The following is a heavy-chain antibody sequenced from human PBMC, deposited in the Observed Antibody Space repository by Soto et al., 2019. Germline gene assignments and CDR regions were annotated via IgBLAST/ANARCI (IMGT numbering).Heavy chain of an antibody. CDR2: INPNSGGT. D-gene: IGHD3-3*01. CDR1: GYTFTGYY. Sequence: ASVKFSCKASGYTFTGYYMHWVRQAPGQGLEWMGWINPNSGGTNYAQKFQGWVTMTRDTSISTAYMELSRLRSDDTAVYYCARVKNYDFWSGYYFHYGMDVWGQGTTVTVSS. V-gene: IGHV1-2*04. J-gene: IGHJ6*02. CDR3: ARVKNYDFWSGYYFHYGMDV.